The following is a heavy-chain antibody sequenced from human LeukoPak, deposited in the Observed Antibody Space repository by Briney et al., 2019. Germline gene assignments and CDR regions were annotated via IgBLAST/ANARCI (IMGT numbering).Heavy chain of an antibody. CDR2: IYTSGST. D-gene: IGHD3-22*01. CDR3: GRHGGYDSSGYWFDP. V-gene: IGHV4-4*07. Sequence: SETLSLTCTVSGGSISSYYGSWIRQPAGKGLEWIGRIYTSGSTYYNPSLKSRVTISVDTSKNQFSLKLSSVIAADTAVYYCGRHGGYDSSGYWFDPWGQGTQVTVSS. CDR1: GGSISSYY. J-gene: IGHJ5*02.